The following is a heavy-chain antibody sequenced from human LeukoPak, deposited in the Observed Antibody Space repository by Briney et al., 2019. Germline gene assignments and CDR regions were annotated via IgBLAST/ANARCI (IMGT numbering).Heavy chain of an antibody. Sequence: ASVKVSCKASGYIFTGYAMNWVRQAPGQGPEWMGWLNTNTGNPTYAPGFTGRFVFSLDTSVSTAYLQITSLKAEDTAVYYCAKDGGMEKKNSFEIWGQGTMVTVSS. J-gene: IGHJ3*02. V-gene: IGHV7-4-1*02. CDR1: GYIFTGYA. D-gene: IGHD4-23*01. CDR2: LNTNTGNP. CDR3: AKDGGMEKKNSFEI.